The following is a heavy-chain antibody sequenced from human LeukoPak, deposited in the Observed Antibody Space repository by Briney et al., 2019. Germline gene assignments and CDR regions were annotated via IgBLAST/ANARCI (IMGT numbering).Heavy chain of an antibody. CDR2: IYYSGST. D-gene: IGHD4-17*01. CDR3: ARERGDYFAFDI. V-gene: IGHV4-59*01. Sequence: SETLSLTCPVSGGSISRYYWSWIRQPPGKGLEWMGDIYYSGSTNYNPSLKSRVTISVDTSKNQFSMKLSSVTAADTAVYYCARERGDYFAFDIWGQGTMVTVSS. J-gene: IGHJ3*02. CDR1: GGSISRYY.